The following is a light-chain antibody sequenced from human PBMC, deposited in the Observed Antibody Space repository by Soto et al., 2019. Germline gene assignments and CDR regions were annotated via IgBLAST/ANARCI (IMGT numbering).Light chain of an antibody. CDR2: DTS. J-gene: IGKJ1*01. V-gene: IGKV3-11*01. CDR1: QSVSSY. Sequence: EIMLTQSPATLSLSPGERATLSCRASQSVSSYLAWYQQKPGQAPRLLIYDTSNRATGIPARFSGSGSETDFTLTISSLEPEDFAVYYCQQRGSWPRTFGQGTKVEVK. CDR3: QQRGSWPRT.